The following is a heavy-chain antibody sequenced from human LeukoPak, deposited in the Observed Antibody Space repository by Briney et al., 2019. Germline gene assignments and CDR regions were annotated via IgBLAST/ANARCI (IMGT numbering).Heavy chain of an antibody. V-gene: IGHV3-21*01. CDR2: ISSSNSYI. CDR1: GFSFGSHT. CDR3: ARRSTATSSALGWGTVVQFMDV. Sequence: GGSLRLTCTASGFSFGSHTMNWVRQAPGKGLEWVASISSSNSYIYYADSLQGRFTISRDNAKNSLFLEMNRLGDEDTAVYYSARRSTATSSALGWGTVVQFMDVWGTGTTVTVSS. J-gene: IGHJ6*03. D-gene: IGHD4-17*01.